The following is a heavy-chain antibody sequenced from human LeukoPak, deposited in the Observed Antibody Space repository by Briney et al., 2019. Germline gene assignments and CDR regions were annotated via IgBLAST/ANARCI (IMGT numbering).Heavy chain of an antibody. Sequence: ASVTVSCKASGYTFTSYGNSWERQGPGQGIEWMGWISAYNGNTNYAQKLQGRVTMTTDTSTSTAYMELRSLRSDDTAVYYCARVGSGGSWDYYYMDVWGKGTTVTVSS. CDR1: GYTFTSYG. D-gene: IGHD2-15*01. CDR2: ISAYNGNT. V-gene: IGHV1-18*01. J-gene: IGHJ6*03. CDR3: ARVGSGGSWDYYYMDV.